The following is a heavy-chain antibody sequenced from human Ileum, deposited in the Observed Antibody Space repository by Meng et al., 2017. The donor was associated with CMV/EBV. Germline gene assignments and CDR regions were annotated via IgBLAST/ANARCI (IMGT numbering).Heavy chain of an antibody. V-gene: IGHV1-46*01. CDR2: INPSGGGT. CDR3: ARDLSSDTTSYYTPDY. D-gene: IGHD2/OR15-2a*01. J-gene: IGHJ4*02. CDR1: YTFTNYH. Sequence: YTFTNYHIHLVRQAPGQGLEWLGIINPSGGGTASAQKFQAKITMTRDTSTNTVYMALRNLGTEDTAVYFCARDLSSDTTSYYTPDYWGQGTLVTVSS.